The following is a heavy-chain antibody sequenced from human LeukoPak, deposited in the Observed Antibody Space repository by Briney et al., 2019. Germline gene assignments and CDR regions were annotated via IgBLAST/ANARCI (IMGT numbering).Heavy chain of an antibody. CDR2: IYTSGST. CDR3: ARSSTSWNTYYYYYYMDV. CDR1: GGSISSGSYY. Sequence: SETLSLTCTVSGGSISSGSYYWSWIRQPAGKGLEWIGRIYTSGSTNYNPSLKSRVTTSVDTSKNQFSLKLSSVTAADTAVYYCARSSTSWNTYYYYYYMDVWGKGTTVTVSS. V-gene: IGHV4-61*02. J-gene: IGHJ6*03. D-gene: IGHD2-2*01.